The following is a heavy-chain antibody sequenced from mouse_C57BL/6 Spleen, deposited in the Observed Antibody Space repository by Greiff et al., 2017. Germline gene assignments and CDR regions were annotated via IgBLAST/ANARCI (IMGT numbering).Heavy chain of an antibody. J-gene: IGHJ3*01. CDR2: INPSNGGT. CDR3: ARKYYGSSYWFAY. Sequence: VQLQQPGTELVKPGASVKLSCKASGYNFTSYWMHWVKQRPGQGLEWIGNINPSNGGTNYNEKLKSKATLTVDKSSSTAYMQLSSLTSEDSAVYYCARKYYGSSYWFAYWGQGTLVTVSA. V-gene: IGHV1-53*01. CDR1: GYNFTSYW. D-gene: IGHD1-1*01.